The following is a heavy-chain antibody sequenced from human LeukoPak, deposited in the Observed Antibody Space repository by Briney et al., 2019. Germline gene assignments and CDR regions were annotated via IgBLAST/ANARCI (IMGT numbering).Heavy chain of an antibody. J-gene: IGHJ4*02. Sequence: GSLRLSCAASGFTLSGYSMSWVRQAPGKGLEWVSLIYSGGGTYYADSVRGRFTISRDDSKNTLYLQMNSLRAEDTAVYYCVRRAGGYSHPYDYWGQGTLVTVSS. D-gene: IGHD4-23*01. CDR3: VRRAGGYSHPYDY. CDR2: IYSGGGT. CDR1: GFTLSGYS. V-gene: IGHV3-53*01.